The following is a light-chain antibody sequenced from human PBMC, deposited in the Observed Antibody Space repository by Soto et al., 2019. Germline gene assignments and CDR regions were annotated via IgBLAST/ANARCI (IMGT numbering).Light chain of an antibody. V-gene: IGLV1-40*01. Sequence: QSVLTQPPSVSGAPGQRVTISCTGSNSNIGAGYGVHWYIQLPGTAPKLLVYGDSNRPSGVPDRFSGSKSDTSASLAITGLQAEDEAYYYCHSYDSSLSCVIFGGGTKVTVL. CDR3: HSYDSSLSCVI. CDR2: GDS. CDR1: NSNIGAGYG. J-gene: IGLJ2*01.